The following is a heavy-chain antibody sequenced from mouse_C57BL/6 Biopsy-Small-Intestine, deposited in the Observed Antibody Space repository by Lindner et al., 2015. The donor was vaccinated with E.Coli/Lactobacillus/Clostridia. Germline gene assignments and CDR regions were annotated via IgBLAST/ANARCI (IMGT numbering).Heavy chain of an antibody. CDR1: GYAFSSSW. Sequence: VQLQESGPELVKPGASVKISRKASGYAFSSSWMNWVKQRPGKGLEWIGRIYPGDGDTNYNGKFKGEATLTADKSSSTAYMQLSSLTSEDSAVYFCASGSGYWGQGTLVTVSA. D-gene: IGHD3-2*02. CDR3: ASGSGY. J-gene: IGHJ3*01. CDR2: IYPGDGDT. V-gene: IGHV1-82*01.